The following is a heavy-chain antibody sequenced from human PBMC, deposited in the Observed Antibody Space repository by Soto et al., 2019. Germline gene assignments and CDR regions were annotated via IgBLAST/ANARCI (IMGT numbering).Heavy chain of an antibody. Sequence: EVQLVESGGGLVKPGGSLRLSCAASGFTFSSYSMNWVRQAPGKGLEWVSSISSSSSYIYYADSVKGRFTISRDNAKNSLYLQMXSXRAXXXXXYYXXREVPYARGGMDVWGQXTXVTVSS. CDR1: GFTFSSYS. V-gene: IGHV3-21*01. CDR2: ISSSSSYI. D-gene: IGHD3-10*02. J-gene: IGHJ6*02. CDR3: XREVPYARGGMDV.